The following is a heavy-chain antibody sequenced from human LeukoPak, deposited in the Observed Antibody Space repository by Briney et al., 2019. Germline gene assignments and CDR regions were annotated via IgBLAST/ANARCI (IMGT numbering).Heavy chain of an antibody. CDR1: GFTFSSYR. D-gene: IGHD6-6*01. CDR2: IHSDGSST. V-gene: IGHV3-74*01. CDR3: ARAKYSSSSYNWFDP. Sequence: PGGSLRLSCAASGFTFSSYRMHWVRQAPGEGLVWVSHIHSDGSSTAYADSVKGRFTISRDNAKNTLYLQMNSLRAEDTAVYYCARAKYSSSSYNWFDPWGQGTLVTVSS. J-gene: IGHJ5*02.